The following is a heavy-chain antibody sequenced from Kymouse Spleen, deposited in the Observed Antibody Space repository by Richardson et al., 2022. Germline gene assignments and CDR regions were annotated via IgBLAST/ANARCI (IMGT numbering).Heavy chain of an antibody. CDR3: ARGITMVRGVHDAFDI. D-gene: IGHD3-10*01. CDR2: IYYSGST. V-gene: IGHV4-31*03. CDR1: GGSISSGGYY. Sequence: QVQLQESGPGLVKPSQTLSLTCTVSGGSISSGGYYWSWIRQHPGKGLEWIGYIYYSGSTYYNPSLKSRVTISVDTSKNQFSLKLSSVTAADTAVYYCARGITMVRGVHDAFDIWGQGTMVTVSS. J-gene: IGHJ3*02.